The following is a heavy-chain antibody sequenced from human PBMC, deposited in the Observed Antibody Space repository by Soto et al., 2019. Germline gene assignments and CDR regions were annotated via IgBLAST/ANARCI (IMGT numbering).Heavy chain of an antibody. CDR1: GYTFTAYY. CDR2: INPRFGDT. CDR3: ARNMEYYDGPGIVEGHGV. Sequence: QVQLLQSGSELKEPGDSVRVYCEASGYTFTAYYIHWVRQAPGHGLEWMGWINPRFGDTSYEQDFQARVYMTMDTSSSTVYMELSSLTSYETPIYYSARNMEYYDGPGIVEGHGVSGQGTTVNVFS. V-gene: IGHV1-2*02. D-gene: IGHD3-16*01. J-gene: IGHJ6*02.